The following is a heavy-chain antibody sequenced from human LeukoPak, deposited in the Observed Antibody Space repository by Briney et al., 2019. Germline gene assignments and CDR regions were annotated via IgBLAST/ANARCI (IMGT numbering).Heavy chain of an antibody. CDR3: AREGGSGWNKYYFDY. D-gene: IGHD6-19*01. J-gene: IGHJ4*02. CDR2: INHSGST. Sequence: SETLSLTCAVYGGSFSGYYWSWIRQPPGKGLEWIGEINHSGSTNYSPSLKSRVTISVDASKNQFSLKLSSVTAADTAVYYCAREGGSGWNKYYFDYWGQGTLVTVSS. V-gene: IGHV4-34*01. CDR1: GGSFSGYY.